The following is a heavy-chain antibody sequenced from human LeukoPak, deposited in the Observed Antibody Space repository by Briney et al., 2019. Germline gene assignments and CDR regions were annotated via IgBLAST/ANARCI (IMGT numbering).Heavy chain of an antibody. D-gene: IGHD2-2*01. CDR3: ARMTRYCSSTSCAGEFDY. V-gene: IGHV3-33*08. Sequence: GGSLRLSCAASGFTFSSYGMHWVRQAPGKGLEWVAVIWYDGSNKYYADSVKGRFTISRDNSKNTLYLQMNSLRAEDTAVYYCARMTRYCSSTSCAGEFDYWGQGTLVTVPS. CDR2: IWYDGSNK. CDR1: GFTFSSYG. J-gene: IGHJ4*02.